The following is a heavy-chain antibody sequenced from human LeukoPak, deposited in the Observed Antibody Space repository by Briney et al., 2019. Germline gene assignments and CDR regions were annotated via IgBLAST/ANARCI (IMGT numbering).Heavy chain of an antibody. J-gene: IGHJ6*03. CDR2: ISYDGSNK. D-gene: IGHD3-10*01. V-gene: IGHV3-30*04. CDR1: GFTFSSYA. CDR3: ARSAYGSGSYEPGTLYYYYYYMDV. Sequence: GGSLRLSCAASGFTFSSYAMHWVRQAPGKGLEWVAVISYDGSNKYYADSVKGRFTISRDNSKNTLYLQMNSLRAEDTAVYYCARSAYGSGSYEPGTLYYYYYYMDVWGKGTTVTVSS.